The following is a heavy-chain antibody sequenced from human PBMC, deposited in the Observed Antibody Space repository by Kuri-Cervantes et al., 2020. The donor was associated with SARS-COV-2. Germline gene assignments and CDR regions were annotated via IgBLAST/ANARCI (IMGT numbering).Heavy chain of an antibody. CDR1: GFTVSSNY. D-gene: IGHD4-23*01. CDR2: IYSGGST. Sequence: GGSLRLSCAASGFTVSSNYMSWVRQAPGKGLEWVPVIYSGGSTYYADSVKGRFTISRDNSKNTLYLQMNSLRAEDTAVYYCARGGGNSEVWVEYFDYWGQGTLVTVSS. V-gene: IGHV3-53*01. CDR3: ARGGGNSEVWVEYFDY. J-gene: IGHJ4*02.